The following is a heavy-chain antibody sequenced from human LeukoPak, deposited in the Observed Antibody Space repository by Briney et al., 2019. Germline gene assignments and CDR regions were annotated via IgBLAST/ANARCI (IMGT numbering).Heavy chain of an antibody. D-gene: IGHD6-13*01. CDR2: ISYDGINE. CDR3: AKGPYSSSWYYFDY. V-gene: IGHV3-30*18. CDR1: GFTFRNYG. J-gene: IGHJ4*02. Sequence: GGSLRLSCEDSGFTFRNYGMNWVRQAPGKGLEWVAVISYDGINEYYVDSVKGRFTISRDNSKNTLYLQMNSLRAEDTAVYYCAKGPYSSSWYYFDYWGQGTLVTVSS.